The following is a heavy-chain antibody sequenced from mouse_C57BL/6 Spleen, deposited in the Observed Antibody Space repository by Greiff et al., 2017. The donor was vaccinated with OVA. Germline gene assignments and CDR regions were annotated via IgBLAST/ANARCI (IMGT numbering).Heavy chain of an antibody. Sequence: VQVVESGPELVKPGASVKISCKASGYAFSSSWMNWVKQRPGKGLEWIGRIYPGDGDTNYNGKFKGKATLTADKSSSTAYMQLSSLTSEDSAVYFCARWDGPFAYWGQGTLVTVSA. CDR2: IYPGDGDT. CDR1: GYAFSSSW. D-gene: IGHD2-3*01. J-gene: IGHJ3*01. CDR3: ARWDGPFAY. V-gene: IGHV1-82*01.